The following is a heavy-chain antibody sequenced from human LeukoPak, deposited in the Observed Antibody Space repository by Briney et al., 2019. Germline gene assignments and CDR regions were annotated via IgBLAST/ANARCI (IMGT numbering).Heavy chain of an antibody. V-gene: IGHV3-21*01. CDR1: GFIFSTYS. D-gene: IGHD1-1*01. CDR3: ARLTAATTTWFDP. J-gene: IGHJ5*02. Sequence: GGSLRLSCAASGFIFSTYSMSWVRQVPGNGLEWVSTISSGSSHIFYADSLKGRFTISRDNAKNSLYLQMHSLRAEDTAVYYCARLTAATTTWFDPWGQGTLVTVSS. CDR2: ISSGSSHI.